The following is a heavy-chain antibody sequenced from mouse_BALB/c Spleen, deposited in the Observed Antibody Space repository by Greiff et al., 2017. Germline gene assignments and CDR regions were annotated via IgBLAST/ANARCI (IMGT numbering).Heavy chain of an antibody. D-gene: IGHD4-1*01. Sequence: EVKVVESGGGLVQPGGSRKLSCAASGFTFSSFGMHWVRQAPEKGLEWVAYISSGSSTIYYADTVKGRFTISRDNPKNTLFLQMTSLRSEDTAMYYCAKLGLYAMDYWGQGTSVTVSS. CDR1: GFTFSSFG. CDR2: ISSGSSTI. V-gene: IGHV5-17*02. J-gene: IGHJ4*01. CDR3: AKLGLYAMDY.